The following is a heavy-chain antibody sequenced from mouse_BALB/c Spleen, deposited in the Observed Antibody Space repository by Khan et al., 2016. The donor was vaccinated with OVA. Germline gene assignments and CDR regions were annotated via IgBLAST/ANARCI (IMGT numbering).Heavy chain of an antibody. Sequence: QVQLQQPGAELVGPGASVKLSCEASGYTFTSYWMNWVKQSPEQGLEWIGRIDPYDSETHYNQNFKDKAILTVDKSSSTAYMQLSSLTSEDAAVYCCGRNPFAYWGQGTLVTVSA. V-gene: IGHV1-52*01. CDR3: GRNPFAY. J-gene: IGHJ3*01. CDR2: IDPYDSET. CDR1: GYTFTSYW.